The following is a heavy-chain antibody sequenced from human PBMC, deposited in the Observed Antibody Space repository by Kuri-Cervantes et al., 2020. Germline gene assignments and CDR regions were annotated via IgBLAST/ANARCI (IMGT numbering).Heavy chain of an antibody. CDR2: ISYDGSNK. CDR3: ARRWEL. D-gene: IGHD1-26*01. J-gene: IGHJ4*02. V-gene: IGHV3-30-3*01. Sequence: GESLKISCAASGFTFSSYAMHWVRQAPDKGLEWVAVISYDGSNKYYADSVKGRFTISRDNSKNTLYLQMNSLRAEDTAVYYCARRWELWGQGTLVTVSS. CDR1: GFTFSSYA.